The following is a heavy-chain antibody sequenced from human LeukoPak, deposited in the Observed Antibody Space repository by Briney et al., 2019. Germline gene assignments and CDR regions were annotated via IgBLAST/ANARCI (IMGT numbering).Heavy chain of an antibody. CDR3: ARAEEDANNYQYDY. D-gene: IGHD5-24*01. CDR2: IYSGGNT. V-gene: IGHV3-53*01. Sequence: GGSLRLSCTVSGFTVSSNSMSWVRQAPGKGLNWVSFIYSGGNTHYSDSVKGRFTISRDNSNNTLYLQMNSLRAEDTAVYYCARAEEDANNYQYDYWGQGTLVTVSS. J-gene: IGHJ4*02. CDR1: GFTVSSNS.